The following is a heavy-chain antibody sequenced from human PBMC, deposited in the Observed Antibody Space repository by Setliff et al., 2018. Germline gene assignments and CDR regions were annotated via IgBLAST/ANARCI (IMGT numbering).Heavy chain of an antibody. J-gene: IGHJ5*02. V-gene: IGHV3-74*01. CDR3: ARVVDMGWFDP. CDR1: GFTFSSHW. Sequence: GGSLRLSCAASGFTFSSHWMHWVRQVPGKGLAWVSQINPDATTTYYADSVKGRFTISRDNAKTTLYLQMNSLRVEDTAVYYCARVVDMGWFDPWGQGTLVTVSS. CDR2: INPDATTT.